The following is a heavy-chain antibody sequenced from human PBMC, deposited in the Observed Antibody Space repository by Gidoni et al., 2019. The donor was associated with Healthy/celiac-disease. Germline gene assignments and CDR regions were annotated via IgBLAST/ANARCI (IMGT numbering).Heavy chain of an antibody. D-gene: IGHD3-3*01. V-gene: IGHV3-7*01. CDR2: INQDGSET. Sequence: EVQLVESGGGLVQPGGSLSLSCAASGFTFSDYWMSWVRQAPGKGLEWVANINQDGSETYYIDSVKGRFTISRDNVKNSLYLQMNSLRAEDTAVYYCARYTVFGVALDLWGQGTMVTVSS. J-gene: IGHJ3*01. CDR1: GFTFSDYW. CDR3: ARYTVFGVALDL.